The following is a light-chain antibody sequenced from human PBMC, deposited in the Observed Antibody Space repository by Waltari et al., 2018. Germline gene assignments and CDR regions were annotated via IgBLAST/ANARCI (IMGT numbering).Light chain of an antibody. CDR2: WAS. CDR1: QNVLSTSNNKNY. J-gene: IGKJ3*01. Sequence: DIVMTQSPDSLAVSLGERATINCKSNQNVLSTSNNKNYLVWYQQKPGQPPKLLIYWASTRESGVPDRFSASGSGTDFTLTISSLQAEDVAVYYCQQYYGIPFTFGPGTKVDIK. V-gene: IGKV4-1*01. CDR3: QQYYGIPFT.